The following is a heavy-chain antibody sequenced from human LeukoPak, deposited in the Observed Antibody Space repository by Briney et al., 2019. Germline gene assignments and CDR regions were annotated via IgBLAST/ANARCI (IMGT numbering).Heavy chain of an antibody. CDR3: ARVAGGDWYYFDF. CDR1: GYTFTAYY. D-gene: IGHD2-21*02. V-gene: IGHV1-2*02. CDR2: INLNSGGT. J-gene: IGHJ4*02. Sequence: ASVTVSCKASGYTFTAYYTHWVRQAPGQGLEWMGWINLNSGGTNCAQKFQGRVTMTRDTSISAAYMELSRLGSDDTAVYYCARVAGGDWYYFDFWGQGSLVTVSS.